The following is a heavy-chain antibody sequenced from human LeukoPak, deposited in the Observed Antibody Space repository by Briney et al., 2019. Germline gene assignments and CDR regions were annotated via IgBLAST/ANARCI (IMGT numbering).Heavy chain of an antibody. D-gene: IGHD7-27*01. CDR1: GGSFSGYY. V-gene: IGHV4-34*01. J-gene: IGHJ3*02. Sequence: SETLSLTCAVYGGSFSGYYWSWIRQPPGKGLEWIGEINHSGSTNYNPSLKSRVTISVDTSKNQFSLKLSSVTAADTAMYYCGRDLNWGAFDIRGLGTLVTVSS. CDR2: INHSGST. CDR3: GRDLNWGAFDI.